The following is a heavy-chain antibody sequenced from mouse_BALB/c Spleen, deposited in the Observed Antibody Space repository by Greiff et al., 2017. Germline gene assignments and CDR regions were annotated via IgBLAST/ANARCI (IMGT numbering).Heavy chain of an antibody. V-gene: IGHV2-9*02. J-gene: IGHJ2*01. D-gene: IGHD2-1*01. CDR1: GFSFTSYG. Sequence: VKLMESGPGLVAPSQCLSITCTASGFSFTSYGVHWVRQPPGKGLEWLGVIWAGGSTNYNSALMSRLSISKDNSKSHVFLKMNSLRTDDTAMYYCARGYGNYFDYWGQGTTLTVSS. CDR3: ARGYGNYFDY. CDR2: IWAGGST.